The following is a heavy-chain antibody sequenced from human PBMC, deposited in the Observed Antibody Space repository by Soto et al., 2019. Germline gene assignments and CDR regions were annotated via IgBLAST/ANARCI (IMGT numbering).Heavy chain of an antibody. CDR3: AKGGYYSLIDI. J-gene: IGHJ3*02. V-gene: IGHV3-23*01. Sequence: LRLSCGASGFPFSSYAMSWVRQTPGKGLEWVSGISGSGGRTYYADSVKGRFTISRDNSNNTLSLQMHILRVEDTAVYFCAKGGYYSLIDIWGQGTMVTVSS. CDR1: GFPFSSYA. CDR2: ISGSGGRT. D-gene: IGHD3-16*01.